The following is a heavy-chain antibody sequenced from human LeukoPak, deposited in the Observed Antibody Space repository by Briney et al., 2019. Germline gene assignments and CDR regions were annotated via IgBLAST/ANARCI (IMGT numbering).Heavy chain of an antibody. V-gene: IGHV3-21*05. Sequence: SGGSLRLSCGASGFTFSSYSMMWVRQAPGKGLQWVSYISPSSSDLHYADSVRGRFTISRDNAKNSLYQQMNGLRDEDTAVYYCARAQWNSSADHWGQGALVTVSS. CDR3: ARAQWNSSADH. CDR1: GFTFSSYS. D-gene: IGHD1/OR15-1a*01. CDR2: ISPSSSDL. J-gene: IGHJ5*02.